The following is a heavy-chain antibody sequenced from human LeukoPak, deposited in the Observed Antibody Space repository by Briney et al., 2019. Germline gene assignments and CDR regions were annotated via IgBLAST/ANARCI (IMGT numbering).Heavy chain of an antibody. V-gene: IGHV1-69*13. CDR3: ARGQSGILDYYYMDV. Sequence: SVKVSCKASRGTFSSYAISWVRQAPGQGLEWMGGIIPIFGTANYAQKFQGRVTITADESTSTAYMELSSLRSEDTAVYYCARGQSGILDYYYMDVWGKGTTVTVSS. CDR2: IIPIFGTA. D-gene: IGHD1-26*01. CDR1: RGTFSSYA. J-gene: IGHJ6*03.